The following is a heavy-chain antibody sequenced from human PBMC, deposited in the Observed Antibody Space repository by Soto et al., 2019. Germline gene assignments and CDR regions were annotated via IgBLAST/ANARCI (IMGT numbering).Heavy chain of an antibody. V-gene: IGHV4-34*01. Sequence: SETLSLTCAVYGGSFSGYYWSWIRQPPGKGLEWIGEINHSGSTNYNPSLKSRVTISVDTSKNQFSLKLSSVTAADTAVYYCARGRGESLYYYYYYGMDVWGQGTTVTVSS. CDR3: ARGRGESLYYYYYYGMDV. J-gene: IGHJ6*02. CDR1: GGSFSGYY. CDR2: INHSGST. D-gene: IGHD3-16*01.